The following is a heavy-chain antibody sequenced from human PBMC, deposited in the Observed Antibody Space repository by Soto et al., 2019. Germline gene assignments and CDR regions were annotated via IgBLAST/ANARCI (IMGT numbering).Heavy chain of an antibody. CDR2: ISYDGSNK. J-gene: IGHJ4*02. D-gene: IGHD5-12*01. CDR1: GFTFSSYG. V-gene: IGHV3-30*18. CDR3: AKDTSGFFDY. Sequence: GGSLRLSCAASGFTFSSYGMHWVRQAPGKGLEWVAVISYDGSNKYYADSVKGRFTISRDNSKNTLYLQMNSLRAEDTAVYYCAKDTSGFFDYWGQGTLVTVTS.